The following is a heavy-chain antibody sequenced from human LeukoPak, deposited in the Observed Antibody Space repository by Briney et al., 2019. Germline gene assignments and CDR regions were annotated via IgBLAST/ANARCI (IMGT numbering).Heavy chain of an antibody. CDR1: GFTSSDHY. J-gene: IGHJ4*02. CDR3: VRAGGGGSFTFDY. CDR2: TRNKANSYTT. Sequence: TGGSLRPSCAASGFTSSDHYMDWVRQAPGEGLEWVGRTRNKANSYTTEYAASVKGRFTISRDVSSNSLYLQMNSLKTEDTAVYYCVRAGGGGSFTFDYWGQGTLVTVSS. D-gene: IGHD2-15*01. V-gene: IGHV3-72*01.